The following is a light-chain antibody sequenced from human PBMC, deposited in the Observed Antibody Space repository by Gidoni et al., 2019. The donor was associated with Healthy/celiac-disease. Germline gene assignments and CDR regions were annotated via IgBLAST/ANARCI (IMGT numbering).Light chain of an antibody. Sequence: EIVLTQSPGNLSLSPGERATLSCRASQSGSSSYLAWYQQKPGQAPRLLIYGASSRATGIPDRFSGSGSGTDFTLTISRLEPEDFAVYYCQQYGSSPTFGQGTRLEIK. CDR2: GAS. CDR3: QQYGSSPT. J-gene: IGKJ5*01. CDR1: QSGSSSY. V-gene: IGKV3-20*01.